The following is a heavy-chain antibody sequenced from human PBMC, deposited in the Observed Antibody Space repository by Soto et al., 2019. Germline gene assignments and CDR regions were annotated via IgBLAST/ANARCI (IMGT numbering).Heavy chain of an antibody. CDR3: ARGGDYYGSGTPRGGFDP. CDR1: GFTFSSYS. V-gene: IGHV3-48*01. J-gene: IGHJ5*02. Sequence: GGSLRLSCAASGFTFSSYSMNWVRQAPGKGLEWVSYISSSSSTIYYADSVKGRFTISRDNAKNSLYLQMNSLRAEDTAVYYCARGGDYYGSGTPRGGFDPWGQGTLVTVSS. D-gene: IGHD3-10*01. CDR2: ISSSSSTI.